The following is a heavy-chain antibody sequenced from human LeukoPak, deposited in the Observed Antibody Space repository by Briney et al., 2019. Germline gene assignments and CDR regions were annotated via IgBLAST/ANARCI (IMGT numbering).Heavy chain of an antibody. CDR2: ISSSSSYI. CDR3: ARVGGGSGSYRAFDI. D-gene: IGHD3-10*01. V-gene: IGHV3-21*01. J-gene: IGHJ3*02. Sequence: GGSLRLSCAASGFTFSSYSMNWVRQAPGKGLEWVSSISSSSSYIYYADSVKGRFTISRDNAKNSLYLQMNSLRAEDTAVYYCARVGGGSGSYRAFDIWGQGTMVTVSS. CDR1: GFTFSSYS.